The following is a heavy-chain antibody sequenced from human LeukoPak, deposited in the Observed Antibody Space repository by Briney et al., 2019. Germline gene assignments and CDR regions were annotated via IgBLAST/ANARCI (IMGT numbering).Heavy chain of an antibody. CDR1: GFTFSNYD. CDR3: ARDARIAVAGRDAFDI. V-gene: IGHV3-23*01. J-gene: IGHJ3*02. Sequence: GGSLRLSCAASGFTFSNYDMSWVRQAPGKGLEWVSSISGGRAHYADSVKGRFSILRDNSQNALYLQMNSLRAEDTAVYYCARDARIAVAGRDAFDIWGQGTMVTVSS. CDR2: ISGGRA. D-gene: IGHD6-19*01.